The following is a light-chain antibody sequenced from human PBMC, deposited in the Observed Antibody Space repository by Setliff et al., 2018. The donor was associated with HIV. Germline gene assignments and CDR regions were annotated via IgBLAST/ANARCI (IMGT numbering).Light chain of an antibody. V-gene: IGLV2-14*03. J-gene: IGLJ1*01. CDR2: DVI. CDR3: SSYTTSSTLYV. CDR1: SSDVGGYYS. Sequence: QSALAQPASVSGSPGQSITISCTGISSDVGGYYSVSWYQQHPGKAPKLMIYDVINRPSGVSNRFSGSRSGNTASLIISGLQVEDEADYYCSSYTTSSTLYVFGPGTKVTVL.